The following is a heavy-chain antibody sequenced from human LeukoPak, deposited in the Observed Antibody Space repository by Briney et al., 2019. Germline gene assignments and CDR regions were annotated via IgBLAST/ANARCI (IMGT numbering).Heavy chain of an antibody. J-gene: IGHJ6*03. CDR3: ASYDILTGSDYYYMDV. CDR1: GFTFSSYA. D-gene: IGHD3-9*01. Sequence: GRSLRLSCAASGFTFSSYAMHWVRQAPGKGLEWVAVISYDGSNKYYADSVKGRFTISRDNSKNTLYLQMNSLRAEDTAVYYCASYDILTGSDYYYMDVWGKGTTVTISS. CDR2: ISYDGSNK. V-gene: IGHV3-30*04.